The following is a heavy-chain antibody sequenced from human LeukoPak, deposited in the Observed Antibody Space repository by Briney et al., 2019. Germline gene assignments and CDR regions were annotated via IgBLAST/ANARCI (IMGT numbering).Heavy chain of an antibody. J-gene: IGHJ3*02. V-gene: IGHV3-21*04. D-gene: IGHD6-19*01. CDR3: AKDIEVFGSFDAFDI. Sequence: GGSLRLSCAASGFTFSSYSMNWVRQAPGKGLEWVSSISSSSSYIYYADSVKGRFTISRDNAKNSLYLQMNSLRAEDTASYYCAKDIEVFGSFDAFDIWGQGTMVTVSS. CDR2: ISSSSSYI. CDR1: GFTFSSYS.